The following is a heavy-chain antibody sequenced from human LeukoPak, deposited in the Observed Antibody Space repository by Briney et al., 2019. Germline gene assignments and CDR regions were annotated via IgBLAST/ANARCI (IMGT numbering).Heavy chain of an antibody. D-gene: IGHD1-26*01. Sequence: ASVKVSCKASGYTFTSYGISWVRQAPGQGLEWMGWIGAYNGNTNYAQKLQGRVTMTTDTSTSTAYMELRSPRSDDTAVYYCAKGPSGSYELSIDYYYMDVWGKGTTVTVSS. V-gene: IGHV1-18*01. CDR2: IGAYNGNT. CDR1: GYTFTSYG. CDR3: AKGPSGSYELSIDYYYMDV. J-gene: IGHJ6*03.